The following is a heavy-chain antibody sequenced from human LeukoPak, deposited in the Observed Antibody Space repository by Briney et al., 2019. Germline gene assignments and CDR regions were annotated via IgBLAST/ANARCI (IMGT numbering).Heavy chain of an antibody. CDR1: GYTFTGYY. CDR3: TTEGGSYWRDYYYYYMDV. CDR2: INPDSGGT. J-gene: IGHJ6*03. Sequence: ASVKVSCKASGYTFTGYYMHWVRQAPGHGLEWMGWINPDSGGTNYAQKFQGRVTMTRDTSINTAYMELSRLRSEDTAVYYCTTEGGSYWRDYYYYYMDVWGKGTTVTVSS. D-gene: IGHD1-26*01. V-gene: IGHV1-2*02.